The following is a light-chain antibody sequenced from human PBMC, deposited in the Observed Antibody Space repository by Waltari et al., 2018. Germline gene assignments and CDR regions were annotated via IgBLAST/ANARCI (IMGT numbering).Light chain of an antibody. CDR2: GKN. V-gene: IGLV3-19*01. CDR3: NSRDSSGNHLV. Sequence: SSELTQDPAVSVALGQTVRITCQGDSPRSYYASWYQQKPGQAPVLVFYGKNNRPSGIPDRFSGSSSGNTASLTITGAQAEDEADYYCNSRDSSGNHLVFGGGTKLTVL. CDR1: SPRSYY. J-gene: IGLJ2*01.